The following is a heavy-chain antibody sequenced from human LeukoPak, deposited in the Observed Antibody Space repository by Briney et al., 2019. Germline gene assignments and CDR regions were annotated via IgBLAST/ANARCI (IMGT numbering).Heavy chain of an antibody. CDR3: AKGPRTQSPNYGHYYYYYYGMDV. CDR2: ISYDGSNK. D-gene: IGHD3-10*01. J-gene: IGHJ6*04. Sequence: GGSLRLSCAASGFTFSSYGMHWVRQAPGKGLEWVAVISYDGSNKYYAGSVKGRFTISRDNSKNTLYLQMNSLRAEDTAVYYCAKGPRTQSPNYGHYYYYYYGMDVWGKGTTVTVSS. V-gene: IGHV3-30*18. CDR1: GFTFSSYG.